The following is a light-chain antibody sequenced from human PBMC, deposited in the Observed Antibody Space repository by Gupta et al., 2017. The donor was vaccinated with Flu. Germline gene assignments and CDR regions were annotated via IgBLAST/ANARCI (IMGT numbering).Light chain of an antibody. CDR2: WAS. V-gene: IGKV4-1*01. J-gene: IGKJ1*01. CDR1: QSVLYSTNNKNN. CDR3: QQYYSTPQT. Sequence: NCKSSQSVLYSTNNKNNLAWYQQKPGQPPKLLIYWASTRESGVPDRYRGSGSGTDFTLTISSLQADDVAVYYCQQYYSTPQTFGQGTKVEIK.